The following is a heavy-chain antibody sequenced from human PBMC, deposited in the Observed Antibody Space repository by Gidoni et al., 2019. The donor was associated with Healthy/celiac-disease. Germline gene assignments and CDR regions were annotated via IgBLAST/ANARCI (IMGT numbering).Heavy chain of an antibody. CDR3: ARVHRVYDSSGYKDF. CDR1: GGSIRSGGYY. Sequence: QVKLQESGPGLAKPSQTLALNCTVSGGSIRSGGYYWSWIRQHPGKGLEWFGYIYYGGSTYYNPSRKSRVTISVDTSKNQFSLKLSSVTAADTAVYYCARVHRVYDSSGYKDFWGQGTLVTVSS. J-gene: IGHJ4*02. D-gene: IGHD3-22*01. CDR2: IYYGGST. V-gene: IGHV4-31*03.